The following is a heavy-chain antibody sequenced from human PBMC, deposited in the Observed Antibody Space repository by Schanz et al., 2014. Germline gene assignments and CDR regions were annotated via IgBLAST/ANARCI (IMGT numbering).Heavy chain of an antibody. D-gene: IGHD2-2*03. V-gene: IGHV3-7*05. CDR2: IKEDGSVK. J-gene: IGHJ4*02. CDR3: ARAGYCTSVSCSLFVSDY. Sequence: EVQLVASGGGLVQPGGSLRLSCAASGFTFSSYAMSWVRQAPGKGLEWVANIKEDGSVKDYVDSVKGRFTISRDNSKNTVYIQMNSLRAEDTAVYYCARAGYCTSVSCSLFVSDYWGQGTLVTVSS. CDR1: GFTFSSYA.